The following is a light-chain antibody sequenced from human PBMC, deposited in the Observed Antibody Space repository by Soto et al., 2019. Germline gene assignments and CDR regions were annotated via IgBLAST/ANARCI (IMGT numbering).Light chain of an antibody. Sequence: QSALTQPASVSGSPGQSITISCTGTSSDVGSYNLVSWYQQHPGKAPKGIIYEGGKRPSGVSNRFSGSKSGITASLAISGLQAEDEADYYCCSYAGYSTSAVFGGGTKLTVL. J-gene: IGLJ2*01. CDR3: CSYAGYSTSAV. CDR2: EGG. CDR1: SSDVGSYNL. V-gene: IGLV2-23*01.